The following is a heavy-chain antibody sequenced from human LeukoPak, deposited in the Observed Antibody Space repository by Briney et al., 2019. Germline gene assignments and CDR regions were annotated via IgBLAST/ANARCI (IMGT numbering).Heavy chain of an antibody. V-gene: IGHV1-69*06. CDR2: IIPIFGTA. D-gene: IGHD2-8*01. CDR3: ATPTEWADYYYYYMDV. CDR1: GGTFSSYA. J-gene: IGHJ6*03. Sequence: ASVKVSCKASGGTFSSYAISWARQAPGQGLEWMGGIIPIFGTANYAQKFQGRVTITADKSTSTAYMELSSLRSEDTAVYYCATPTEWADYYYYYMDVWGKGTTVTASS.